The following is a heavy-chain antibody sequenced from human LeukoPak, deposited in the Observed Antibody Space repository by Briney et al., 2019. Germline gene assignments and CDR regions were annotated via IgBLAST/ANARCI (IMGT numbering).Heavy chain of an antibody. CDR1: ELTFSTYD. D-gene: IGHD5-12*01. J-gene: IGHJ3*01. V-gene: IGHV3-13*04. CDR2: IGKGGDT. CDR3: ARGGYSGFDV. Sequence: GGSLRLSCAASELTFSTYDMHWVRQATGEGLEWVSGIGKGGDTYYVGSVKGRFTISRENAKNSLYLQMNSLRSGDTAVYYCARGGYSGFDVWGQGTVVTVSS.